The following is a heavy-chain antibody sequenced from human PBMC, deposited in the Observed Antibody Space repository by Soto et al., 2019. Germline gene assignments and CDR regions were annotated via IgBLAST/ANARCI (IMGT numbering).Heavy chain of an antibody. Sequence: GGSLRLSCAASGFPFDAYVMHWVRQGPGKGLEWVSLITWDGGSTYYADSVKGRFTISRDNSENSLYLQMNSLRPEDTALYYCAKGNYYDSSGYYYFDYWGQGTLVTVSS. D-gene: IGHD3-22*01. V-gene: IGHV3-43*01. CDR1: GFPFDAYV. CDR3: AKGNYYDSSGYYYFDY. J-gene: IGHJ4*02. CDR2: ITWDGGST.